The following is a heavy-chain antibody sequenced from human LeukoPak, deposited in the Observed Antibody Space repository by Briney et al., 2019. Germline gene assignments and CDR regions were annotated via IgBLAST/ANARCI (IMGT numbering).Heavy chain of an antibody. V-gene: IGHV1-3*03. D-gene: IGHD3-16*01. Sequence: GASVKVSCKASGYTFTSYAMHWVRQAPGQRLEWMGWINAGNGNTKYSQEFQGRVTITRDTSASTAYMELSSLRSEDMAVYYCAKDGSVPWGYYMDVWGKGTTVTISS. CDR2: INAGNGNT. CDR3: AKDGSVPWGYYMDV. J-gene: IGHJ6*03. CDR1: GYTFTSYA.